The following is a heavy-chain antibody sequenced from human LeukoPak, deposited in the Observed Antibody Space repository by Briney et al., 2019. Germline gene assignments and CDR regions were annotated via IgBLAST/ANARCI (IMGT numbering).Heavy chain of an antibody. CDR2: IIPIFGST. V-gene: IGHV1-69*06. Sequence: ASVKVSFKASGGTFSSYAISSVRQAPGHGPKWMGGIIPIFGSTNYAQRFRGRFTITADKSTSTAYMELSSLRSEDTAVYYCARAGFGNDAFDIWGQGTMVTVSS. CDR3: ARAGFGNDAFDI. CDR1: GGTFSSYA. D-gene: IGHD3-3*01. J-gene: IGHJ3*02.